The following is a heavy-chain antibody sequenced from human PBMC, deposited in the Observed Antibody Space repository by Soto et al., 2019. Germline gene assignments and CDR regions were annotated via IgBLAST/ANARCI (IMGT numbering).Heavy chain of an antibody. V-gene: IGHV4-39*01. Sequence: QLQLQESGPGLVKPSETLSLTCTVSGGSISSSSYYWGWIRQPPGKGLEWIGSIYYSGSTYYNPSLKSRVTISVGTSKNQFSLKLSSVTAADTAVYYCVRLVLEWLLIDYWGQGTLVTVSS. J-gene: IGHJ4*02. D-gene: IGHD3-3*01. CDR3: VRLVLEWLLIDY. CDR1: GGSISSSSYY. CDR2: IYYSGST.